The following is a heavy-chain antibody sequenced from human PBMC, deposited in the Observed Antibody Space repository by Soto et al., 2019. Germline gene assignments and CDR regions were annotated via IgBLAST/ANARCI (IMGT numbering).Heavy chain of an antibody. CDR3: AKVGLMGAYRKSFFDY. Sequence: SLRLSCAASGFTFTTFGMHWVRQAPGKGLEWVAFISYDEINQYYADSVKGRFTISRDISKNTLYLQMNNLRPEDSAVYCCAKVGLMGAYRKSFFDYWGQGTLVTVSS. D-gene: IGHD1-26*01. V-gene: IGHV3-30*18. J-gene: IGHJ4*02. CDR1: GFTFTTFG. CDR2: ISYDEINQ.